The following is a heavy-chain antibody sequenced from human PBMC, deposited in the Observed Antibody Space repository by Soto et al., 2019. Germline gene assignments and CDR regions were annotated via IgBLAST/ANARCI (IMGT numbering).Heavy chain of an antibody. CDR1: GFSFSNPRMS. Sequence: QVTLKESGPVLVKPTETLTLTCTFSGFSFSNPRMSVSWIRQPPGKALEWLAHISSSDVKSYSTSLKSRLTIMNDTSKSQVVLTMTNVDPMDTATYYCARVLYYGMDVCGQGTTVTVSS. V-gene: IGHV2-26*01. CDR2: ISSSDVK. CDR3: ARVLYYGMDV. J-gene: IGHJ6*02.